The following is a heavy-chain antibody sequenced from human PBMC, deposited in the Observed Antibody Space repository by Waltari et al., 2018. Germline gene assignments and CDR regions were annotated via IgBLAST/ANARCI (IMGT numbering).Heavy chain of an antibody. Sequence: EVQVVESGGGLVQPGGSLRLSCAVSGFTVSSHHMNWVRQAPGKGLEGVAVIKNGGDTNYADSVKGRFTISRDNSKNTVDLQMNSLRTEDTAVYYCARDVGGDGYSLFDFWGQGTLVTVSS. D-gene: IGHD2-21*01. CDR3: ARDVGGDGYSLFDF. J-gene: IGHJ4*02. CDR1: GFTVSSHH. V-gene: IGHV3-66*02. CDR2: IKNGGDT.